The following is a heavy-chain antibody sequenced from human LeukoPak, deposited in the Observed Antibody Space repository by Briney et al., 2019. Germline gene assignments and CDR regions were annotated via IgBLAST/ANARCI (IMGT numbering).Heavy chain of an antibody. CDR3: AKVAASGISPTDY. J-gene: IGHJ4*02. CDR2: IKQDGSEK. V-gene: IGHV3-7*01. Sequence: GGSLRLSCAAFGFTFSSYWMSWVRQAPGKGLEWVANIKQDGSEKYYVDSVKGRFTVSRDNAKNSLYLQMNSLRVEDTAMYYCAKVAASGISPTDYWGQGTLVTVSS. D-gene: IGHD6-13*01. CDR1: GFTFSSYW.